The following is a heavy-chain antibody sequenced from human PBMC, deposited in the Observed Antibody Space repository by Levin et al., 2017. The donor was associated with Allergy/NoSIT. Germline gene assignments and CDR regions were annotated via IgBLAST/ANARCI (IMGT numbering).Heavy chain of an antibody. J-gene: IGHJ6*02. Sequence: ASVKVSCKASGGTFSSFSISWVRQAPGQGLEWMGRIIPVLDITNYAQKFQGRVTFTADTSTSTASMELSSVRSEDTAVYYCASPNPGHGYFYGMDVWGQGTTVTVAS. CDR3: ASPNPGHGYFYGMDV. D-gene: IGHD2/OR15-2a*01. CDR1: GGTFSSFS. V-gene: IGHV1-69*10. CDR2: IIPVLDIT.